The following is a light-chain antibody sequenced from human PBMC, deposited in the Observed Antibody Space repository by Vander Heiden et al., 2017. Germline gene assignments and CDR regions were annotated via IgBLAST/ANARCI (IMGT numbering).Light chain of an antibody. J-gene: IGLJ1*01. CDR2: DVS. CDR1: SSDVGRYNY. V-gene: IGLV2-14*01. CDR3: SSYTTSSSQV. Sequence: QSALTQPASVSGSPGQSITIPCTGTSSDVGRYNYVSWYQQHPGKAPKLMIYDVSSRPSGVSNRFSGSKSGNTASLAISGLQSEDEADYYCSSYTTSSSQVFGTGTKVTVL.